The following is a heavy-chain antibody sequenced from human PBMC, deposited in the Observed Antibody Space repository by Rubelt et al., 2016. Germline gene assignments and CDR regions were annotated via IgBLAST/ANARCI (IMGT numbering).Heavy chain of an antibody. V-gene: IGHV4-39*07. D-gene: IGHD3-22*01. CDR2: IYYSGST. CDR1: GGSISSSSYY. J-gene: IGHJ6*03. Sequence: QLQLQESGPGLVKPSETLSLTCTVSGGSISSSSYYWGWIRQPPGTGLEWNGSIYYSGSTYYHPSLKSRVTISLDTSKNQFSLKLSSVTAADTAVYYCARAVSYYDSSGYGYYYYMDVWGKGTTVTVSS. CDR3: ARAVSYYDSSGYGYYYYMDV.